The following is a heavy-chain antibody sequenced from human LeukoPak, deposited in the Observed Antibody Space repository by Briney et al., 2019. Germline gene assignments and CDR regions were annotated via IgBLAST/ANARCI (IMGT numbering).Heavy chain of an antibody. CDR1: GGTFSSYA. CDR2: IIPIFGTA. Sequence: SVKVSCKASGGTFSSYAISWVRQAPGQGLEWMGGIIPIFGTANYVQKFQGRVTITADESTSTAYMELSSLRSEDTAVYYCAKALGGAALDAFDIWGQGTMVTVSS. CDR3: AKALGGAALDAFDI. D-gene: IGHD6-6*01. J-gene: IGHJ3*02. V-gene: IGHV1-69*13.